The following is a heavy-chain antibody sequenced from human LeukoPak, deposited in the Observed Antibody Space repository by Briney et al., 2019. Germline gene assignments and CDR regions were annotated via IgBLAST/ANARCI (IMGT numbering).Heavy chain of an antibody. V-gene: IGHV3-33*01. CDR2: IWYDGSNK. J-gene: IGHJ4*02. CDR3: ARGPPIVVVVAADFDY. CDR1: GFTFSSYG. Sequence: GGSLRLSCAASGFTFSSYGMHWVSQAPGKGLEWVAVIWYDGSNKYYADSVKGRFTISRDNSKNTLYLQMNSLRAEDTAVYYCARGPPIVVVVAADFDYWGQGTLVTVSS. D-gene: IGHD2-15*01.